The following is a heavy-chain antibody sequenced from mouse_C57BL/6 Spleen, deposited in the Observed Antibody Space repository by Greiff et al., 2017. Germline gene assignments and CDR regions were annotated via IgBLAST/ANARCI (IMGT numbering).Heavy chain of an antibody. CDR3: ASIYYGKYYFDY. D-gene: IGHD2-1*01. V-gene: IGHV5-17*01. CDR1: GFTFSDYG. CDR2: ISSGSSTI. Sequence: EVQLVESGGGLVKPGGSLKLSCAASGFTFSDYGMHWVRQAPEKGLEWVAYISSGSSTIYYADTVKGRFTISRDNAKNTLFLQMTSLRSEDTAMYYCASIYYGKYYFDYWGQGTTLTVSS. J-gene: IGHJ2*01.